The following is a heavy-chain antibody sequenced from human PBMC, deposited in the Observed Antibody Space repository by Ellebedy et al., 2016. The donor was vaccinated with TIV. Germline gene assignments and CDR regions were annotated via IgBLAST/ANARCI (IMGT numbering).Heavy chain of an antibody. CDR2: VDYSGST. CDR1: GGSISSGDHY. D-gene: IGHD3-22*01. CDR3: ARQYYYSSSGLNWFDP. J-gene: IGHJ5*02. Sequence: MPSETLSLTCAVSGGSISSGDHYWSWVRQPPGKGLEWIGYVDYSGSTYYNPSLKSRVIISVDMSKNHLSLNLSSVTAADTAVYYCARQYYYSSSGLNWFDPWGQGTLVTVSS. V-gene: IGHV4-30-4*01.